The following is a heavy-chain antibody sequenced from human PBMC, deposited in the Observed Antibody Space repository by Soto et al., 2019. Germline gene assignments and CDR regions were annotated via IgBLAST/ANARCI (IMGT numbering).Heavy chain of an antibody. CDR3: ARGVPAAIGGDWFDP. CDR2: IIPILGIA. V-gene: IGHV1-69*02. J-gene: IGHJ5*02. Sequence: GASVKVSCKASGGTFSSYTISWVRQAPGQGLEWMGRIIPILGIANYAQKFQGRVTITADKSTSTAYMELSSLRSEDTAVYYCARGVPAAIGGDWFDPWGQGTLVTVSP. D-gene: IGHD2-2*01. CDR1: GGTFSSYT.